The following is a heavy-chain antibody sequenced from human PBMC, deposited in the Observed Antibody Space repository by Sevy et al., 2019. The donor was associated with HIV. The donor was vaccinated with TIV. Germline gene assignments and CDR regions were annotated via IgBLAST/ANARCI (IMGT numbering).Heavy chain of an antibody. CDR3: ARDRNPYYDSSGYYSPHYYYGMDV. Sequence: GGSLRLSCAASGFTFSSYAMHWVRQAPGKGLEWVAVISYDGSNKYYADSVKGRFTISRDNSKNTLYLQMNSLRAEDTAVYYCARDRNPYYDSSGYYSPHYYYGMDVWGLGTTVTVSS. CDR1: GFTFSSYA. D-gene: IGHD3-22*01. CDR2: ISYDGSNK. J-gene: IGHJ6*02. V-gene: IGHV3-30-3*01.